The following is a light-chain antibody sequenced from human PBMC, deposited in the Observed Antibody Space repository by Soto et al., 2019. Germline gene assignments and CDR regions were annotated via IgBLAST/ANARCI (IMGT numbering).Light chain of an antibody. Sequence: DIVMTQSPDSLAVSLGERATINCNSSQSVLYSSNNKNYLAWYQQKPGQPPKLLIYWASTRESGVPDRFSGSGSGTDFTLTISSLQAEDVAVYSCQQYYSTPRTFGQGTKVDIK. CDR1: QSVLYSSNNKNY. CDR3: QQYYSTPRT. CDR2: WAS. V-gene: IGKV4-1*01. J-gene: IGKJ2*01.